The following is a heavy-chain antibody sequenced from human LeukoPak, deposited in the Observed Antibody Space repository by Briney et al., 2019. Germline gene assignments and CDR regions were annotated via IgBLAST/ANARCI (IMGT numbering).Heavy chain of an antibody. J-gene: IGHJ4*02. D-gene: IGHD1-26*01. V-gene: IGHV1-24*01. Sequence: ASVKVSCKVSGYTLTELSMHWVRQAPGKGLEWRGGFDPEDGETIYAQKFQGRVTMTEDTSTDTAYMELSSLRSEDTAVYYCAPIVGATTLAFDYWGQGTLVTVSS. CDR2: FDPEDGET. CDR1: GYTLTELS. CDR3: APIVGATTLAFDY.